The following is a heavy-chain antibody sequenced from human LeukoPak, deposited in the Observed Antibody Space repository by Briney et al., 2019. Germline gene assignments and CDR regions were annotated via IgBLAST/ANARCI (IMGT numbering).Heavy chain of an antibody. Sequence: SETLSLTCTVSGGSISSYYWSWIRQPPGKGLEWIGEINHSGSTNYNPSLKSRVTISVDTSKNQFSLKLSSVTAADTAVYYCARVVATTDYGDFGGFDYWGQGTLVTVSS. D-gene: IGHD4-17*01. CDR2: INHSGST. V-gene: IGHV4-34*01. J-gene: IGHJ4*02. CDR3: ARVVATTDYGDFGGFDY. CDR1: GGSISSYY.